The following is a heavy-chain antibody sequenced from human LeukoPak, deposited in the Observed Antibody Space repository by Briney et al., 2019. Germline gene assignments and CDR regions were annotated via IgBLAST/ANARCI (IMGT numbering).Heavy chain of an antibody. J-gene: IGHJ6*04. CDR1: GFTFSSYS. V-gene: IGHV3-21*01. CDR2: ISSSSSYI. Sequence: PGGSLRLSCVASGFTFSSYSMNWVRQAPGKGLEWVSSISSSSSYIYYADSVKGRFTISRDNAKNSLYLQMNSLRAEDTAVYYCAELGITMIGGVWGKGTTVTISS. D-gene: IGHD3-10*02. CDR3: AELGITMIGGV.